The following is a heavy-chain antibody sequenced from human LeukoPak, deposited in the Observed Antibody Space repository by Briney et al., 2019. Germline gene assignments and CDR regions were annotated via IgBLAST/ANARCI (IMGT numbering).Heavy chain of an antibody. J-gene: IGHJ4*02. Sequence: GGSLRLSCAASGFTFSSYGMHWVRQAPGKGLEWVAVISYDGSNKYYADSVKGRLTIYRDNSKNTLYLQMNSLRAEDTAVYYCAKDRNSGYDYFDYWGQGTLVTVSS. V-gene: IGHV3-30*18. CDR2: ISYDGSNK. CDR3: AKDRNSGYDYFDY. CDR1: GFTFSSYG. D-gene: IGHD5-12*01.